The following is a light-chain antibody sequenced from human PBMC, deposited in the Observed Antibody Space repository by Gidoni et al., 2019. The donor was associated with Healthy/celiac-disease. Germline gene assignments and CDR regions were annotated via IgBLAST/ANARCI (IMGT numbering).Light chain of an antibody. CDR2: GAS. J-gene: IGKJ2*01. CDR1: QSVRSN. Sequence: EIVTTQSPATLSVSPGDSATLSCRASQSVRSNLAWYQQKPGQAPRLLIYGASTRATGIPARFIGSGSGTEFTLTISSLQSEDFAVYYCQQYNNWPPYTFGQGTKLEIK. V-gene: IGKV3-15*01. CDR3: QQYNNWPPYT.